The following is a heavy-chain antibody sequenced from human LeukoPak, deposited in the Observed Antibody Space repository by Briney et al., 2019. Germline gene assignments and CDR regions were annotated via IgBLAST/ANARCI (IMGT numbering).Heavy chain of an antibody. J-gene: IGHJ6*03. CDR1: GFTFDDYG. CDR2: INWNGGST. Sequence: GGSLRLSCAASGFTFDDYGMSWVRQAPGKGLEWVSGINWNGGSTGYAGSAKGRFTISRDNAKNSLYLQMNSLRAEDTALYYCARGYYYYMDVWGKGTTVTVSS. V-gene: IGHV3-20*04. CDR3: ARGYYYYMDV.